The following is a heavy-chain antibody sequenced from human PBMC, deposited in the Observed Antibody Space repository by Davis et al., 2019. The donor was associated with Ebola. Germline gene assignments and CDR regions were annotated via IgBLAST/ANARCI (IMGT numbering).Heavy chain of an antibody. Sequence: GESLKISCAESGFTFSSYAMSWVRQAPGKGLEWVSAISGSGGSTYYADSVKGRFTISRDYAKNSLYLQMNSLRDEDTAVYYCARGYSSGLDYWGQGTLVTVSS. J-gene: IGHJ4*02. D-gene: IGHD6-19*01. V-gene: IGHV3-23*01. CDR1: GFTFSSYA. CDR2: ISGSGGST. CDR3: ARGYSSGLDY.